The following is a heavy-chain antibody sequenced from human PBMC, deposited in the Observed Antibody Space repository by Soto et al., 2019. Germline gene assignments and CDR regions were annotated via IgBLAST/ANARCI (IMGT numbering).Heavy chain of an antibody. CDR2: ISWNSGDI. V-gene: IGHV3-9*01. Sequence: EVQLVESGGGSVQPGRSLRLSCAASGFSFDDYGMHWVRQGPAKGLEWVSGISWNSGDIYYADSVKGRFTISRDNAKRSLYLQMNSLRPEDTALYNFAKDNALDRDRPLDYWGQGILVTVSS. CDR3: AKDNALDRDRPLDY. D-gene: IGHD2-2*03. J-gene: IGHJ4*02. CDR1: GFSFDDYG.